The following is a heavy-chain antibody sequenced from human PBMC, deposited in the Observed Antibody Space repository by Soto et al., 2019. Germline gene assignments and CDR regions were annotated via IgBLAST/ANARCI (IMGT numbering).Heavy chain of an antibody. Sequence: ESLKISFKISGYSLTSYWVSWVRQMPGKGLEWMGRIDPSDSYTKYSPSFQGHVSFSADKSTTTAYVQWSSLKASDTAIYYYARLPYGSGSPLGYWGQGTLVTVSS. CDR2: IDPSDSYT. J-gene: IGHJ4*02. CDR3: ARLPYGSGSPLGY. D-gene: IGHD3-10*01. CDR1: GYSLTSYW. V-gene: IGHV5-10-1*01.